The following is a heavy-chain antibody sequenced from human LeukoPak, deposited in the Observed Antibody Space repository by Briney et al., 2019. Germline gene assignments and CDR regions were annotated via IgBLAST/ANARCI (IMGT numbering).Heavy chain of an antibody. CDR3: ARANGDSIYYYYYYMDV. CDR2: IYYSGST. J-gene: IGHJ6*03. CDR1: GGSIGSGDYY. Sequence: SETLSLTCTVSGGSIGSGDYYWSWIRQPPGKGLEWIGYIYYSGSTYYNPSLKSRVTISVDTSENQFSLKLSSVTAADTAVYYCARANGDSIYYYYYYMDVWGKGTTVTVSS. V-gene: IGHV4-30-4*08. D-gene: IGHD4-17*01.